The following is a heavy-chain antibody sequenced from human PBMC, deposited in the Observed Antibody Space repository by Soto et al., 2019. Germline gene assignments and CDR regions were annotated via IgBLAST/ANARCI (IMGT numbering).Heavy chain of an antibody. CDR1: GFTFSSYA. CDR3: AKDAYYYDSSGYYPPPLHDAFDI. Sequence: GGSMRLSCAASGFTFSSYAMSWVRQATGKGLEWVSAISGSGGSTYYADSVKGRFTISRDNSKNTLYLQMNSLRAEDTAVYYCAKDAYYYDSSGYYPPPLHDAFDIWGQGTMVTVSS. D-gene: IGHD3-22*01. CDR2: ISGSGGST. V-gene: IGHV3-23*01. J-gene: IGHJ3*02.